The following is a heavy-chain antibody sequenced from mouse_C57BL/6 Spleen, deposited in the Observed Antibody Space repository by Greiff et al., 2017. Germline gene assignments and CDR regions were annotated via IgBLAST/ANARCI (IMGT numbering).Heavy chain of an antibody. CDR2: IYPSDSET. CDR1: GYTFTSYW. Sequence: VQLQQPGAELVRPGSSVKLSCKASGYTFTSYWMDWVKQRPGQGLEWIGNIYPSDSETHYNQKFKDKATLTVDKSSSTAYMQLSSLTSEDSAVYYCAGSRSNYGDYYAMDYWGQGTSVTVSS. J-gene: IGHJ4*01. V-gene: IGHV1-61*01. CDR3: AGSRSNYGDYYAMDY. D-gene: IGHD2-5*01.